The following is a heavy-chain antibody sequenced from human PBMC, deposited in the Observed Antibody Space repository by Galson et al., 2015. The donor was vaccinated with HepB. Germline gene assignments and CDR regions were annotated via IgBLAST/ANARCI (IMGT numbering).Heavy chain of an antibody. CDR2: IDVTDSYS. D-gene: IGHD4-11*01. V-gene: IGHV5-10-1*01. Sequence: QSGAEVKKPGESLRISCKGSGYSFTTHWITWVRQMPGKGLEWMGRIDVTDSYSNYSPSFQGHVTISVDKSTNTAYLQWSSLKASDTAMYYCATYDYNNVLTRSYCYGMDVWGQGTTVTVSS. CDR3: ATYDYNNVLTRSYCYGMDV. J-gene: IGHJ6*02. CDR1: GYSFTTHW.